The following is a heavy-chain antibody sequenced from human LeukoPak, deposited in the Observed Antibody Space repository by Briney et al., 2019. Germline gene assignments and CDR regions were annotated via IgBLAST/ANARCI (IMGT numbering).Heavy chain of an antibody. Sequence: GGSLRLSCAASGFTFSSYWMSWVRQAPGKGLEWVANIKQDGSEKYYVDSVKGRFTISRDNAKNSLYLQMNSLRAEDTALYYCAKDRGDYYGSGSYYNHWGQGTLVTVSS. D-gene: IGHD3-10*01. J-gene: IGHJ5*02. CDR1: GFTFSSYW. CDR3: AKDRGDYYGSGSYYNH. V-gene: IGHV3-7*03. CDR2: IKQDGSEK.